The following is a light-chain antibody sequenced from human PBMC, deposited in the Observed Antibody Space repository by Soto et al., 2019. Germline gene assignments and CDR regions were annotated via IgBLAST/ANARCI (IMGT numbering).Light chain of an antibody. CDR1: SSNIGNNV. J-gene: IGLJ1*01. CDR2: YDD. CDR3: CSYAGSYTYV. Sequence: QSVLTQPPSVSEAPRQRVTISCSGSSSNIGNNVVNWYQQLPGKAPKLLIYYDDLLPSGVSDRFSGSKSGTSASLAISGLQSEDEADYYCCSYAGSYTYVFGTGTKLTVL. V-gene: IGLV1-36*01.